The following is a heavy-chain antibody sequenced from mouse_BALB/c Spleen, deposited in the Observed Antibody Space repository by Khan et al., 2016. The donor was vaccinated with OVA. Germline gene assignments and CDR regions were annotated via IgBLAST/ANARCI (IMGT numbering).Heavy chain of an antibody. CDR1: GHSITSGYR. D-gene: IGHD1-1*01. Sequence: EVQLQESGPGLVKPSQSLSLTCSVTGHSITSGYRWNWIRQFPGNKLEWIGYISYDGSNNYNPSLKNRISITRDTSTTQFFLKLNSVTTEDTATYYCARGGAVVPYWYFDVWGAGTTVTVSS. V-gene: IGHV3-6*02. CDR3: ARGGAVVPYWYFDV. CDR2: ISYDGSN. J-gene: IGHJ1*01.